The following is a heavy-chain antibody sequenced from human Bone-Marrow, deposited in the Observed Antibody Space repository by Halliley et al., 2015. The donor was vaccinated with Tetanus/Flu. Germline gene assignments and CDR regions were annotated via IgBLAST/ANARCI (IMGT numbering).Heavy chain of an antibody. Sequence: VSGITGSGLTTYYADSVKGRFTISRDNSKDTLYLQVPSLRVDDTAVYYCARHGGSYWRGFDSWGQGTLVTVSS. J-gene: IGHJ4*02. V-gene: IGHV3-23*01. CDR3: ARHGGSYWRGFDS. D-gene: IGHD1-26*01. CDR2: ITGSGLTT.